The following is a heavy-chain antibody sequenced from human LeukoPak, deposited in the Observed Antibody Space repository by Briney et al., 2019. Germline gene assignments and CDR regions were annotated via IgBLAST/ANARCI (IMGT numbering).Heavy chain of an antibody. D-gene: IGHD6-13*01. CDR3: ARGRAAAATGWFDP. CDR2: ISAYNGNT. Sequence: ASVKVPCKASGYTFTSYGISWVRQAPGQGLEWMGWISAYNGNTNYAQKLQGRVTMTTDTSTSTAYMELRSLRSDDTAVYYCARGRAAAATGWFDPWGQGALVTVSS. CDR1: GYTFTSYG. J-gene: IGHJ5*02. V-gene: IGHV1-18*04.